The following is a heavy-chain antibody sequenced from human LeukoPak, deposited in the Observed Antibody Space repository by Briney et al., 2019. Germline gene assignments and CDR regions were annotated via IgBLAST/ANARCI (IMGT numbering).Heavy chain of an antibody. V-gene: IGHV3-21*01. Sequence: PGGSLRLSCAASGFTFSSYSINWVRQAPGKGLEWVASISNSANYIYYADSVKGRFTVSRDNAKNSLYLQMNSLRAEDTAVYYCAREYCSGGSCSGWDYWGQGTLVTVSS. D-gene: IGHD2-15*01. CDR3: AREYCSGGSCSGWDY. J-gene: IGHJ4*02. CDR2: ISNSANYI. CDR1: GFTFSSYS.